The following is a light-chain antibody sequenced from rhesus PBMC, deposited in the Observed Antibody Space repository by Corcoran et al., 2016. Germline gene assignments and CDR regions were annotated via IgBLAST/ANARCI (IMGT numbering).Light chain of an antibody. V-gene: IGLV2-13*03. Sequence: QAAPTQSPSVSGSPGQSVTISCTEASSDIGCSNRFSWSQQHPGKAPKLMIYEVSKRPSGVSERFSGSKSGNTASLTISGLQAEDEADYYCSSYASSTIYIFGAGTRLTVL. CDR2: EVS. J-gene: IGLJ1*01. CDR1: SSDIGCSNR. CDR3: SSYASSTIYI.